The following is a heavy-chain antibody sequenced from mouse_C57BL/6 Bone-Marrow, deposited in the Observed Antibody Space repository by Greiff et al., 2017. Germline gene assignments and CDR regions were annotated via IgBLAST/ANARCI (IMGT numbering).Heavy chain of an antibody. CDR2: IDPENGDT. CDR3: TTDSNWNYFDY. V-gene: IGHV14-4*01. CDR1: GFNIKDDY. D-gene: IGHD2-5*01. Sequence: EVQLQQSGAELVRPGASVKLSCTASGFNIKDDYMHWVKQRPEQGLEWIGWIDPENGDTEYASKFQGKATITADTSSNTAYLQLSSLTSEDTAVYYCTTDSNWNYFDYWGQGTTLTVSS. J-gene: IGHJ2*01.